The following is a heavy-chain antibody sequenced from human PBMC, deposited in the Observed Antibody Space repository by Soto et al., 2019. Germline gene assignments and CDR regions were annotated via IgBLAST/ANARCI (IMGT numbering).Heavy chain of an antibody. D-gene: IGHD6-19*01. CDR2: IYYSGST. CDR1: GGSISSSSYY. J-gene: IGHJ5*02. CDR3: ARHSPYSSGWYWGNWFEP. V-gene: IGHV4-39*01. Sequence: SETMSLTCTVSGGSISSSSYYWGWIRQPPGKGLEWIGSIYYSGSTYYNPSLKSRVTISVDTSKNQFSLKLSSVTAADTAVYYCARHSPYSSGWYWGNWFEPWGQGTLVTVSS.